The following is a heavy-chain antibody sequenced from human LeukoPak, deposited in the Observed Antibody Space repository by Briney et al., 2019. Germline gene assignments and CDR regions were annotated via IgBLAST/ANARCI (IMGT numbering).Heavy chain of an antibody. CDR2: IYYSGST. CDR3: ARRAAMVTFTYYYYYMDV. Sequence: SETLSLTCAVYGGSFSGYYWSWIRQPPGKGLEWIGYIYYSGSTNYNPSLKSRVTISVDTSKNQFSLKLSSVTAADTAVYYCARRAAMVTFTYYYYYMDVWGKGTTVTVSS. V-gene: IGHV4-59*01. J-gene: IGHJ6*03. D-gene: IGHD5-18*01. CDR1: GGSFSGYY.